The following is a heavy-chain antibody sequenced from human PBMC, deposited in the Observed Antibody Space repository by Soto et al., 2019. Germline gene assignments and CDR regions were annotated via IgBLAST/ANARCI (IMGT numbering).Heavy chain of an antibody. D-gene: IGHD3-3*01. V-gene: IGHV4-39*01. CDR3: ARPMATVFGVVNYFDY. CDR2: IYYSGST. CDR1: GGSISSSSYY. J-gene: IGHJ4*02. Sequence: SXTLSLTCTVSGGSISSSSYYWGLIRQPPGKGLEWIGSIYYSGSTYYNPSLKSRVTISVDTSKNQFSLKLSSVTAADTAVYYCARPMATVFGVVNYFDYWGQGTLVTVSS.